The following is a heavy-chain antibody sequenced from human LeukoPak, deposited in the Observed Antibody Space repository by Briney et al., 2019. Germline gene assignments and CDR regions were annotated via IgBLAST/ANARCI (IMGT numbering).Heavy chain of an antibody. Sequence: PSETLSLTCTVSGGSISSYYWSWIRQPPRKGLEWIGYIYYSGSTNYNPSLKSRVTISVDTSKNQFSLKLSSVTAADTAVYYCAIQRGSGWYGSFDYWGQGTLVTVSS. CDR3: AIQRGSGWYGSFDY. CDR2: IYYSGST. CDR1: GGSISSYY. V-gene: IGHV4-59*08. J-gene: IGHJ4*02. D-gene: IGHD6-19*01.